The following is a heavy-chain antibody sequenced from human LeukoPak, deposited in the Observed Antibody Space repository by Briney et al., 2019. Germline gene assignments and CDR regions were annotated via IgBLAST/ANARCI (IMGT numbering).Heavy chain of an antibody. CDR1: GFTFSSYW. CDR2: IKQDGSQE. J-gene: IGHJ4*02. D-gene: IGHD6-19*01. Sequence: GGSLRLSCAASGFTFSSYWMTWVRQAPGKGLEWVANIKQDGSQEYYVDSVKGRFTISRDNAKNSLYLQMNSLRADDTAVYYCARETILAVAGDFWGQGTLVTVSS. CDR3: ARETILAVAGDF. V-gene: IGHV3-7*01.